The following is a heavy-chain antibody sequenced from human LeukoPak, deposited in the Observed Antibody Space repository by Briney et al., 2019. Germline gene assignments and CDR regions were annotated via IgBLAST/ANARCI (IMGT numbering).Heavy chain of an antibody. Sequence: GSLRLSCAASGFTFNDYGMNWVRQAPGKGLEWVSSISRSSNYIHYADSVKGRFTISRDNAKNSLYLQMNSLRDEDTAVFYCARGGEYSTSPDVFDIWGQGTMVTVSS. CDR2: ISRSSNYI. J-gene: IGHJ3*02. CDR3: ARGGEYSTSPDVFDI. CDR1: GFTFNDYG. V-gene: IGHV3-21*01. D-gene: IGHD6-6*01.